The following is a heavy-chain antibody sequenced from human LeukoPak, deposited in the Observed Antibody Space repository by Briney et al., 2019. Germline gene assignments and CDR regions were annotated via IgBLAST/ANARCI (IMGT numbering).Heavy chain of an antibody. D-gene: IGHD3-10*01. CDR2: INSGSDYI. V-gene: IGHV3-21*01. CDR1: GFPLSGYS. J-gene: IGHJ5*02. Sequence: GGSLRLSCAASGFPLSGYSMTWVRQAPGKGLEWVSSINSGSDYILYADSVKGRLTISRDNAKNSLYLQMSSLRAEDTAVYYCARDQFGKGNWFDPWGQGTLVTVSS. CDR3: ARDQFGKGNWFDP.